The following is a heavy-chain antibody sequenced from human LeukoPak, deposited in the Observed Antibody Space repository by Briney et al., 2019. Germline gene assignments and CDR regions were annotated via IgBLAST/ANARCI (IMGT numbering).Heavy chain of an antibody. Sequence: ASVKVSCKASGYTFIGHYIHWVRQAPGQGLEWMGIINPSGGSTSYAQKFQGRVTMTRDMSTSTVYMELSSLRSEDTAVYYCARDRDDIFDYWGQGTLVTVSS. V-gene: IGHV1-46*01. D-gene: IGHD3-9*01. CDR2: INPSGGST. CDR3: ARDRDDIFDY. J-gene: IGHJ4*02. CDR1: GYTFIGHY.